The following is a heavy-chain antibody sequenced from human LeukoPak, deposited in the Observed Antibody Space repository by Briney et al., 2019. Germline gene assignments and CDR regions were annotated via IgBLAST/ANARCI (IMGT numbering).Heavy chain of an antibody. CDR1: GFTFDNYA. CDR3: ARAYGDYVFSLSGYYFDY. CDR2: ISSSSSYI. Sequence: PGGSLRLSCAASGFTFDNYAMNWVRQAPGKGLEWVSSISSSSSYIYYADSVKGRFTISRDNAKNSLYLQMNSLRAEDTAVYYCARAYGDYVFSLSGYYFDYWGQGTLVTVSS. J-gene: IGHJ4*02. V-gene: IGHV3-21*01. D-gene: IGHD4-17*01.